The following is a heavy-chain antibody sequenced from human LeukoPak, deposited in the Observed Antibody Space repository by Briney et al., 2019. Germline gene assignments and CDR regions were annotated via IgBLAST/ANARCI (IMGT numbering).Heavy chain of an antibody. CDR3: ARTYCSSTSCYLDAFDI. Sequence: SETLSLTCAVSGGSINYYYWAWIRQPPGKGLEWIGYVHSSGSIHCNPSLKSRVTISVDTSKNEFSLKLNSVTPADTAVYYCARTYCSSTSCYLDAFDIWGQGTMVTVSS. CDR2: VHSSGSI. D-gene: IGHD2-2*01. CDR1: GGSINYYY. V-gene: IGHV4-59*01. J-gene: IGHJ3*02.